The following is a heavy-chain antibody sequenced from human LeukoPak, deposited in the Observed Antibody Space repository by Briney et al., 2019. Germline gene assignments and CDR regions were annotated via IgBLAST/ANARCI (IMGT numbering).Heavy chain of an antibody. CDR2: INPNSGGT. V-gene: IGHV1-2*02. J-gene: IGHJ4*02. D-gene: IGHD3-9*01. Sequence: ASVKVSCKASGYTFSGYYIHWVRQAPGQGLEWMGWINPNSGGTKYAQKFQGRVTMTRDTSISTAYMELSRLRSDDTAVYYCARDRGYDILTGYYNYVFDYWGQGTLVTVSS. CDR1: GYTFSGYY. CDR3: ARDRGYDILTGYYNYVFDY.